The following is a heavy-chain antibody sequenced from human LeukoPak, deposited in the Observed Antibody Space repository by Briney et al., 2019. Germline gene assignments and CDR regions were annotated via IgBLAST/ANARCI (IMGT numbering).Heavy chain of an antibody. V-gene: IGHV3-64*02. D-gene: IGHD3-22*01. CDR3: VRTDYYDSSGYYDDFDY. Sequence: GGSLRLSCAASGFTFSIYAMHWVRQAPGKGLEYVSGINRNGGSTYYADSVKGRFTISRDNSNNTLYLQMGFVRAEDMAVYYCVRTDYYDSSGYYDDFDYWGQGTLVTVSS. CDR2: INRNGGST. J-gene: IGHJ4*02. CDR1: GFTFSIYA.